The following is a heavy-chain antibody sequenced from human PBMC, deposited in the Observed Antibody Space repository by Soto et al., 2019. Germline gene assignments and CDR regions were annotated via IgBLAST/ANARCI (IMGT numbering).Heavy chain of an antibody. D-gene: IGHD6-19*01. J-gene: IGHJ4*02. CDR3: ARHIAVPRTRGFDY. CDR1: GGSITTNW. CDR2: IYHSGTT. V-gene: IGHV4-4*02. Sequence: QVHLQESGPGLVKPSGTLSLTCAVSGGSITTNWWSWVRQPPGKGLEWIGEIYHSGTTNYNPSLRGRVTISVAKSNNQFPLHLNPVTAADSAIYYCARHIAVPRTRGFDYWGQGNLVTVSS.